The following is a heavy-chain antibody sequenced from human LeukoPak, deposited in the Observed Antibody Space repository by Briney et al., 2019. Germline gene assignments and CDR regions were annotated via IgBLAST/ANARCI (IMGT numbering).Heavy chain of an antibody. D-gene: IGHD4-17*01. Sequence: SGTLSLTCAVSGGSISSSNWWSWVRQPPGKGLEWIGEIYHSGSTNYNPSLKSRVTISVDKSKNQFSLKLSSVTAADTAVYYCARDVATVTTGWFDPWGQGTLVTVSS. V-gene: IGHV4-4*02. CDR1: GGSISSSNW. J-gene: IGHJ5*02. CDR2: IYHSGST. CDR3: ARDVATVTTGWFDP.